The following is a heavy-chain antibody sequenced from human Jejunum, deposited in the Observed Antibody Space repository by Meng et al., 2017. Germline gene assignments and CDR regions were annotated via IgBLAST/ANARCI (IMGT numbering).Heavy chain of an antibody. J-gene: IGHJ4*02. CDR3: ARHEVDFDN. CDR2: FTRGGTT. D-gene: IGHD1-26*01. V-gene: IGHV4-34*02. CDR1: GGSSSGDF. Sequence: QGHLQRGGGGLLSPSESLSLTCAVYGGSSSGDFWGWIRQAPGEGLEWVGEFTRGGTTNYNPSLKSRVTISADTSKNQFSLTLSSVSAADTAVYYCARHEVDFDNWGQGTLVTVSS.